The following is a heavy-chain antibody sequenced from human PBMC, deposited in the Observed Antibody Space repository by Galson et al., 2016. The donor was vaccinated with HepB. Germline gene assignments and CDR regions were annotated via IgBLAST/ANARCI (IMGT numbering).Heavy chain of an antibody. CDR1: GFPFNTYG. CDR2: LWYDETNM. Sequence: SLRLSCAASGFPFNTYGMHWVRQAPGRGLEWLAVLWYDETNMNYADSVKGRFTISRDNSKNTLYLQINSLTAEDTAVYYCAKDPSRNTWKNHFDYWGQGTPVTFSS. V-gene: IGHV3-33*06. CDR3: AKDPSRNTWKNHFDY. J-gene: IGHJ4*02. D-gene: IGHD1-1*01.